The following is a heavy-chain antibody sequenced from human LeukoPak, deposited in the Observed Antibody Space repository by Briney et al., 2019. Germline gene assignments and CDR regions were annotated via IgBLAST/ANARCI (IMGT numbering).Heavy chain of an antibody. V-gene: IGHV4-39*01. CDR3: ACLSGNRPRGY. Sequence: PSETLSLTCNVSGGSINGSTYYWGWIRQPPGKGLEWIGSIYYSGSAYYNASLKSRVSMSVDTSKNLFSLRVSSVTAADTAVYYCACLSGNRPRGYWGQGTLVTVSS. J-gene: IGHJ4*02. CDR2: IYYSGSA. D-gene: IGHD1-14*01. CDR1: GGSINGSTYY.